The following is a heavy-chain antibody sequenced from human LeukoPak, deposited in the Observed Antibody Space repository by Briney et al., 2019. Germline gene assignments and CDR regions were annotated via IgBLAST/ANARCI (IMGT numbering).Heavy chain of an antibody. CDR3: AREGNYYDSSGYSNFDC. Sequence: PSETLSFTCAVSGYSISSGYYWGWIRQPPGKGLEWIGSIYHSGNTYYNPSLKSRVTISVDTSKNQFSLKLSSVTAADTAVYYCAREGNYYDSSGYSNFDCWGQGTLVTVSS. D-gene: IGHD3-22*01. CDR1: GYSISSGYY. V-gene: IGHV4-38-2*02. J-gene: IGHJ4*02. CDR2: IYHSGNT.